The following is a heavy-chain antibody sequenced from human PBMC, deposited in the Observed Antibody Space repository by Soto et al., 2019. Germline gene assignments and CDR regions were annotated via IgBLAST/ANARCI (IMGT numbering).Heavy chain of an antibody. CDR3: ARLSKGYCSGTSCYSWLDP. D-gene: IGHD2-2*01. CDR2: INPGSGAT. Sequence: ASVKVSCKASGYKFTAYCMHWVRQAPGQGLEWMGWINPGSGATSYAQTFQGRVTMTRDTSINTVYMEVTSLRPDDTAVYYCARLSKGYCSGTSCYSWLDPWGQGTLVTVSS. V-gene: IGHV1-2*02. CDR1: GYKFTAYC. J-gene: IGHJ5*02.